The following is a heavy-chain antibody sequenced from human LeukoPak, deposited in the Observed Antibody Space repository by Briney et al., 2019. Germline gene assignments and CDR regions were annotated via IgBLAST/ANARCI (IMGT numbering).Heavy chain of an antibody. CDR1: GGSISNYY. J-gene: IGHJ4*02. CDR2: IHYSGST. V-gene: IGHV4-59*01. Sequence: PSETLSLTCTVSGGSISNYYWSWIRQPPGKGLEWIGHIHYSGSTNYNPSLKSGVTISVDTSKNQFSLKLSSVTAADTAIYYCARGYDYGGPYYFDYWGQGTLVTVSS. D-gene: IGHD4-23*01. CDR3: ARGYDYGGPYYFDY.